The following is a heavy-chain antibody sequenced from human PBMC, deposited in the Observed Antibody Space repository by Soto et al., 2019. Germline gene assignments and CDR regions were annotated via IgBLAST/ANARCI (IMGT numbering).Heavy chain of an antibody. D-gene: IGHD6-6*01. CDR3: ARADSSSSPGVDY. J-gene: IGHJ4*02. CDR1: GGSISSGGYY. Sequence: PSETLSLTCTVSGGSISSGGYYWSWIRQHPGKGLEWIGYIYYIGSTYYNPSLKSRVTISVDTSKNQFSLKLSSVTAADTAVYYCARADSSSSPGVDYWGQGTLVTVSS. V-gene: IGHV4-31*03. CDR2: IYYIGST.